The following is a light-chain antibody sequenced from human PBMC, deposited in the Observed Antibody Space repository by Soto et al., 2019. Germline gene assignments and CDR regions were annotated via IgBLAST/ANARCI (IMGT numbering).Light chain of an antibody. V-gene: IGLV1-40*01. CDR2: GFF. CDR1: TSNLGSGYD. CDR3: QSFDSSLSGYV. Sequence: QSVLTQLPSVSGAPGQRVTISCAGSTSNLGSGYDVHWYQQLPGAAPKLLIYGFFNRPSGIPDRFSGSRSGTSASLVITGLQAEDEADYYCQSFDSSLSGYVFGTGTKLTVL. J-gene: IGLJ1*01.